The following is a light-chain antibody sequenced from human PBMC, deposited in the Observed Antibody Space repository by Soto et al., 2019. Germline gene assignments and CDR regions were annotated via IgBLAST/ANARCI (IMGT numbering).Light chain of an antibody. J-gene: IGKJ5*01. CDR2: DAY. CDR1: QSFRGL. CDR3: QRRSNDWSPIT. V-gene: IGKV3-11*01. Sequence: VLTQSPVTLSLSPGERATLSCRASQSFRGLLAWYQQKPGQAPRLLIYDAYNRATGIPPRFSGSGSGTDFTLTITSLETEDFAVYYCQRRSNDWSPITFGRGTRLEIK.